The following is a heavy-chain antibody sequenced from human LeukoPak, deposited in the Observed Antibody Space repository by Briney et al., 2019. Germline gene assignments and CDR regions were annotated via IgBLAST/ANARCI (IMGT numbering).Heavy chain of an antibody. CDR3: ARCIVGATIGYYYYMDV. D-gene: IGHD1-26*01. CDR1: GGSISSYY. CDR2: IYYSGST. V-gene: IGHV4-59*08. Sequence: PSETLSLTCTVSGGSISSYYWSWIRQPPGKGLEWIGYIYYSGSTNYNPSLKSRVTISVDTSKNQFSLKLSSVTAADTAVYYCARCIVGATIGYYYYMDVWGKGTTVTVSS. J-gene: IGHJ6*03.